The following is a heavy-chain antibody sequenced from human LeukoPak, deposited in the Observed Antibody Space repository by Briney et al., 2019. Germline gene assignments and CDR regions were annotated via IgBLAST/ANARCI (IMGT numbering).Heavy chain of an antibody. CDR3: ARDLVARGRYFDS. V-gene: IGHV4-34*01. D-gene: IGHD2-8*02. J-gene: IGHJ4*02. CDR2: INHSGST. CDR1: GGSFSGYY. Sequence: SETLSLTCAVYGGSFSGYYWSWIRQPPGKGLEWIGEINHSGSTNYNPSLKSRVTISIDTSKNQFSLRLSSVTAADTAVYYCARDLVARGRYFDSWGQGTLVTVSS.